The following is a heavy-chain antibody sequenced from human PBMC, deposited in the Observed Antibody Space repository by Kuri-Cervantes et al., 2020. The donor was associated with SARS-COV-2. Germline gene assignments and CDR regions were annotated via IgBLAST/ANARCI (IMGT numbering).Heavy chain of an antibody. V-gene: IGHV4-39*01. Sequence: SETLSLTCTVSGGSVNNTNYYWGWIRQPPGKRLEWIGSIYYSGKTFYNPSLKSRVTISVDTSKNQFSLNLNSVTTEDTAIYYCARMSDPREKLGSFYFEYWGQGIPVTVSS. CDR1: GGSVNNTNYY. J-gene: IGHJ4*02. CDR3: ARMSDPREKLGSFYFEY. D-gene: IGHD1-26*01. CDR2: IYYSGKT.